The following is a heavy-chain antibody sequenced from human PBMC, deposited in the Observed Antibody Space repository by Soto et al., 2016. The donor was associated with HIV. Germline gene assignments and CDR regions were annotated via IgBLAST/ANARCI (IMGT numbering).Heavy chain of an antibody. CDR1: GFTFDDYG. CDR2: INWNGGST. Sequence: EVQLVESGGGVVRPGGPVRLSCAASGFTFDDYGMSWVRQAPGKGLEWVSGINWNGGSTGYADSVKGRFTISRDNAKNSLYLQMNSLRAEDTALYYCARAISLGYCTGGVCYYYFDYWGQGTQVTVSS. CDR3: ARAISLGYCTGGVCYYYFDY. V-gene: IGHV3-20*04. J-gene: IGHJ4*02. D-gene: IGHD2-8*02.